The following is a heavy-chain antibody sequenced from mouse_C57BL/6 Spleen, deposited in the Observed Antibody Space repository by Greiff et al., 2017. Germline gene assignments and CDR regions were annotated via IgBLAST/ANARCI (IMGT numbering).Heavy chain of an antibody. Sequence: QVQLQQSGPELVKPGASVKISCKASGYAFSSSWMNWVKQRPGKGLEWIGRIYPGGGDTNYNGKFKGKATLTADKSSSTAYMQLSSLTSEDSAVYFCARSFAYWGQGTLVTVSA. J-gene: IGHJ3*01. CDR3: ARSFAY. V-gene: IGHV1-82*01. CDR2: IYPGGGDT. CDR1: GYAFSSSW.